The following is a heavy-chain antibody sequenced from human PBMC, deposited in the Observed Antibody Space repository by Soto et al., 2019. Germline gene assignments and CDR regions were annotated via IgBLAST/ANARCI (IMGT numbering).Heavy chain of an antibody. CDR1: GYTFSDYY. J-gene: IGHJ4*02. Sequence: QVQLVESGGDLVKPGGSLRLSCAASGYTFSDYYMSWIRQAPGKGLEWISYIDTSGTKIYYADSVKGRFTITRDNAKNSLYREMNTLRDEDTPVYYCASQYDMWRVYFSPVDHWGQGPLVTVSS. D-gene: IGHD3-9*01. CDR3: ASQYDMWRVYFSPVDH. V-gene: IGHV3-11*01. CDR2: IDTSGTKI.